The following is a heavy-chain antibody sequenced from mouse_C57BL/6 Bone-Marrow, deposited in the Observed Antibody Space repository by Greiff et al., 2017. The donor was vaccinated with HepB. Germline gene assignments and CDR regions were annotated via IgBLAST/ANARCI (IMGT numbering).Heavy chain of an antibody. J-gene: IGHJ4*01. Sequence: EVMLVESGGGLVQPGGSLKLSCAASGFTFSDYYMYWVRQTPEKRLEWVAYISNGGGSTYYPDTVKGRFTISRDNAKNTLYRQMSRLKSEDTAMYYCERQGDGGYYVYYAMDYWGQGTSVTVSS. CDR2: ISNGGGST. CDR3: ERQGDGGYYVYYAMDY. D-gene: IGHD2-3*01. CDR1: GFTFSDYY. V-gene: IGHV5-12*01.